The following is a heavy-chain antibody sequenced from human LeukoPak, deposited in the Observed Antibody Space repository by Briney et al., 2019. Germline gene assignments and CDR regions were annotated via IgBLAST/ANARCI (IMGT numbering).Heavy chain of an antibody. V-gene: IGHV4-59*01. D-gene: IGHD5-18*01. CDR2: IYYSGST. CDR3: ARDGRYSYGWGAFDI. Sequence: PSETLSLTCTGSGGSISSYYWSWIRQPPGKGLEGIGYIYYSGSTNYNPSLKSRVTISVDTSKNQFSLKLSSVTATDTAVYYCARDGRYSYGWGAFDIWGQGTMVTVSS. CDR1: GGSISSYY. J-gene: IGHJ3*02.